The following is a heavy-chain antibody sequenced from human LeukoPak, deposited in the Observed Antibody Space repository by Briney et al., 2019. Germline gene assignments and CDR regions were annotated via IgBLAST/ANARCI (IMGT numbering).Heavy chain of an antibody. D-gene: IGHD2-15*01. CDR1: GFTFSSYA. CDR3: ARARDIVVVVAAEYYFDY. Sequence: PGGSLRLSCAASGFTFSSYAMHWVRQAPGKGLEWVAVISYDGSNKYYADSVKGRFTISRDNSKNTLYLQMNSLRAEDTAVYYCARARDIVVVVAAEYYFDYWGQGTLITVSS. CDR2: ISYDGSNK. V-gene: IGHV3-30*04. J-gene: IGHJ4*02.